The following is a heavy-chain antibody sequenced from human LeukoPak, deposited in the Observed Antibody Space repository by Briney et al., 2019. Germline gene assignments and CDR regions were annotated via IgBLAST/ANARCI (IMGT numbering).Heavy chain of an antibody. CDR2: MNPNSGNA. CDR3: AKRGYSYGDFDY. CDR1: GYTFTSYD. Sequence: ASVKVSCKASGYTFTSYDINWVRQATGQGLEWMGWMNPNSGNAGYAQKFQGRVTMTRNTSISTAYMELSSLRSEDTAVYYCAKRGYSYGDFDYWGQGTLVTVSS. D-gene: IGHD5-18*01. V-gene: IGHV1-8*01. J-gene: IGHJ4*02.